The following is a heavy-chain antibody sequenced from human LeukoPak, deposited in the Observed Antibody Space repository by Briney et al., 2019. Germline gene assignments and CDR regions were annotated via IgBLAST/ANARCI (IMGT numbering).Heavy chain of an antibody. D-gene: IGHD3-3*01. Sequence: SVKVSCKASGGTFSSYAISWVRQAPGQGLEWMGRIIPIFGTANYAQKFQGRVTITTDESTSTAYMELSSLRSEDTAVYYCARETRSVTIFEVVIMEYYFNYWGQGTPVTVSS. V-gene: IGHV1-69*05. CDR1: GGTFSSYA. CDR2: IIPIFGTA. J-gene: IGHJ4*02. CDR3: ARETRSVTIFEVVIMEYYFNY.